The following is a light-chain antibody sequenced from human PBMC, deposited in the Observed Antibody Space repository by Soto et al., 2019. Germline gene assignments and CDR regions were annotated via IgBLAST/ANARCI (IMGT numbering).Light chain of an antibody. Sequence: QSALTQPASVSGSPGQSITISCTGSSTDVGGYTYVSWYQQFPGKPPKLMIYEVSNRPSGVSNRFSGSKSGNTASLTISGLQAEDEADYYCSSYTRGSTLVFGGGTKVTVL. CDR2: EVS. V-gene: IGLV2-14*03. CDR1: STDVGGYTY. J-gene: IGLJ3*02. CDR3: SSYTRGSTLV.